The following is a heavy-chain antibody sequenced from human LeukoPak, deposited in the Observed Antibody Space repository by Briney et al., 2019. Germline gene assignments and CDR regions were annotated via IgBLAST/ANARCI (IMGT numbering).Heavy chain of an antibody. D-gene: IGHD2-2*01. CDR1: CGSISSYY. CDR2: IYFSGSP. CDR3: ARGSSWVDY. Sequence: PSETLSLTFTVSCGSISSYYWSWIRQPPGKGLEWIGYIYFSGSPNYNPSLKSRVTISVDTSKNQFSLKLSSVTAADAAVYYCARGSSWVDYWGQGTLVTVSS. J-gene: IGHJ4*02. V-gene: IGHV4-59*01.